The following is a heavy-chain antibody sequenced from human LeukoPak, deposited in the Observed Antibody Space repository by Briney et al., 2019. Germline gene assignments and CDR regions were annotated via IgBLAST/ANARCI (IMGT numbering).Heavy chain of an antibody. CDR1: GGSISTSSHY. Sequence: SETLSLTCTASGGSISTSSHYWGWIRQPPGRGLAWIGFIHYTGTTKYNSSLRRRVTLSVDTSKNQFSLHLSSVTAADAAVYYCARAYYYLSVSYGLDVWGHGTTVTVSS. D-gene: IGHD3-10*01. CDR2: IHYTGTT. CDR3: ARAYYYLSVSYGLDV. J-gene: IGHJ6*02. V-gene: IGHV4-39*01.